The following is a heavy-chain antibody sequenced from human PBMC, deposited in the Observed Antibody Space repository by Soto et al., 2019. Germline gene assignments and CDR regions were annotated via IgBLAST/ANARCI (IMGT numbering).Heavy chain of an antibody. Sequence: QPGGSLRLSCAASGFTFSSYAMHWVRQAPGKGLEWVAVISYDGSNKYYADSVKGRFTISRDNSKNTLYLQMNSLRAEDTAVYYCAREKLHIITGSYYFDYWGQGTLVTVYS. V-gene: IGHV3-30-3*01. CDR1: GFTFSSYA. J-gene: IGHJ4*02. D-gene: IGHD1-20*01. CDR3: AREKLHIITGSYYFDY. CDR2: ISYDGSNK.